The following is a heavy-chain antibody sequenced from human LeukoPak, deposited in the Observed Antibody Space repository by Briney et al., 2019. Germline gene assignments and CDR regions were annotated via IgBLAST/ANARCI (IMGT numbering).Heavy chain of an antibody. CDR3: ARHLTTYFDY. Sequence: SETLSLTWTVSGXSISSSSYYWGWIRQPPGKGPEWIGSIYYSGSTYYNPSLKSRVTISVDTSKNQFSLKLSSVTAADTAVYYCARHLTTYFDYWGQGTLVTVS. D-gene: IGHD4/OR15-4a*01. CDR2: IYYSGST. CDR1: GXSISSSSYY. J-gene: IGHJ4*02. V-gene: IGHV4-39*01.